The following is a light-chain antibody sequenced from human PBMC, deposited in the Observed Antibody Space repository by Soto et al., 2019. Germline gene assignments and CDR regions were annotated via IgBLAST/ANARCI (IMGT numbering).Light chain of an antibody. J-gene: IGKJ4*01. CDR1: QGISSW. Sequence: DIQMTQSPSSLSASVGDRVTITCRASQGISSWLAWYQQKPEQAPKSLIYAASSLQSGVPSRFSASGSGTDFTLTISSLQPEDFATYYCQQYKSYPPTFGGGTKVEIK. CDR3: QQYKSYPPT. CDR2: AAS. V-gene: IGKV1D-16*01.